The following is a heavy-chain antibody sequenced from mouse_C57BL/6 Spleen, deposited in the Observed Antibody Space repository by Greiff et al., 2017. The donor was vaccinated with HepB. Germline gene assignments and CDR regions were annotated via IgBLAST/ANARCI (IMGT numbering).Heavy chain of an antibody. J-gene: IGHJ3*01. CDR3: ARRGNYDYEFAY. CDR1: GYKFTGYW. CDR2: ILPGSGST. Sequence: QVQLKVSGAELMKPGDSVKLSCKATGYKFTGYWIEWVKQRTGHGLEWIGEILPGSGSTNYNEKFKGKATFTADTSSNTAYMQLSSLTNEDSAIYYCARRGNYDYEFAYWGQGTLVTVSA. D-gene: IGHD2-4*01. V-gene: IGHV1-9*01.